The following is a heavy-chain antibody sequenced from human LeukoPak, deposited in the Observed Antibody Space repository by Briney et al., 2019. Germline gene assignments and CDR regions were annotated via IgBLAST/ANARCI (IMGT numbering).Heavy chain of an antibody. J-gene: IGHJ3*02. CDR1: GYTFTSYG. Sequence: ASVKVSCKASGYTFTSYGISWVRQAPGQGLEWMGWISAYNGNTNYAQKLQGRVTMTTDTSTSTAYMELRSLRSDDTAVYYCARGHYYDSSGIQGDAFDIWGQGTMVTVSS. CDR2: ISAYNGNT. CDR3: ARGHYYDSSGIQGDAFDI. V-gene: IGHV1-18*01. D-gene: IGHD3-22*01.